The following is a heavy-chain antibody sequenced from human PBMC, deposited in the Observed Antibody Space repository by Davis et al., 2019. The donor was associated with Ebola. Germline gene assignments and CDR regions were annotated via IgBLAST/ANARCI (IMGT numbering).Heavy chain of an antibody. CDR1: AYTFTSYG. CDR3: ARDRGNFDY. CDR2: INTNTGNP. V-gene: IGHV7-4-1*02. D-gene: IGHD3-10*01. Sequence: AASVKVSCKASAYTFTSYGISWVRQAPGQGLEWMGWINTNTGNPTYAQGFTGRFVFSLDTSVSTTYLQISSLKAEDTAIYYCARDRGNFDYWGQGTLVTVSS. J-gene: IGHJ4*02.